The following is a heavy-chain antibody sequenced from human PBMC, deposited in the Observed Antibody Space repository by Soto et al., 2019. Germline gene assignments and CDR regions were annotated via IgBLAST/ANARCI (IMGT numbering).Heavy chain of an antibody. D-gene: IGHD3-3*01. V-gene: IGHV1-18*01. Sequence: ASVKVSCKASGYTFTSYGISWVRQAPGQGLEWMGWISAYNGNTNYAQKLQGRVTMTTDTSTSTAYMVLRSLRSDDTAVYYCARDRSRALRFLEWRTPSDNWFDAWGQGTLVSVSS. J-gene: IGHJ5*02. CDR3: ARDRSRALRFLEWRTPSDNWFDA. CDR1: GYTFTSYG. CDR2: ISAYNGNT.